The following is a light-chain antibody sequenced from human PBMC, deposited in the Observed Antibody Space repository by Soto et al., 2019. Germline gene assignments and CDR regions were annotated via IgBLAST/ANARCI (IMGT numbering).Light chain of an antibody. CDR1: SSDVGSYNY. V-gene: IGLV2-14*01. J-gene: IGLJ3*02. CDR2: EVS. CDR3: SSYTSISTRV. Sequence: QSALPQPASVSGSPGQSITISCTGTSSDVGSYNYVSWYQQHPGKAPKLMIYEVSNRTTGVSNRFSGSKSGNTASLTISGLQAEDESNYYCSSYTSISTRVFGGGTKLTVL.